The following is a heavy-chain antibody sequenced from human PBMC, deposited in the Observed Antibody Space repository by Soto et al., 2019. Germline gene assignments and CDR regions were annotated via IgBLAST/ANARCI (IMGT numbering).Heavy chain of an antibody. Sequence: QVQLVQSGAEVKKPGASVKVSCKASGYTFTSYAMHWVRQAPGQRLEWMGWINAGNGNTKYSQKFQGRVTITRDTSASTAYMELSSLRSEDTAVYYCARVGTVRFLEWLSLFDYWGQGTLVTVSS. V-gene: IGHV1-3*01. CDR3: ARVGTVRFLEWLSLFDY. CDR2: INAGNGNT. CDR1: GYTFTSYA. J-gene: IGHJ4*02. D-gene: IGHD3-3*01.